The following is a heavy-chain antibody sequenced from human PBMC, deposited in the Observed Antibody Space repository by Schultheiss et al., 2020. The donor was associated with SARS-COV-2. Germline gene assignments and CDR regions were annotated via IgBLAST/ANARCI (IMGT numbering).Heavy chain of an antibody. D-gene: IGHD4-23*01. J-gene: IGHJ5*02. CDR2: ISTSGGTT. V-gene: IGHV3-23*01. Sequence: GGSLRLSCAASGSPLERFAMNWVRQAPGKGLEWVATISTSGGTTYYTDSVRGRFIVSRDNSKNTLYLQMNSLRAEDTALYYCVKSVVPPFNWFDPWGQGTVVTVSS. CDR3: VKSVVPPFNWFDP. CDR1: GSPLERFA.